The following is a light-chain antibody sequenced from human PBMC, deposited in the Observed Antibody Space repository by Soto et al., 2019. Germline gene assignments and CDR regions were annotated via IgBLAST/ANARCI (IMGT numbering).Light chain of an antibody. CDR3: QRAYSRLPT. V-gene: IGKV1-39*01. J-gene: IGKJ4*02. CDR2: AAS. CDR1: PSISSY. Sequence: EMQITQRPSSLSASVGDRVTITCRACPSISSYLNWYQQKPGKAPKLLIYAASRLQDGVPSRFSGSGSGIDFSSTVSSCKREDFACCYCQRAYSRLPTVGGG.